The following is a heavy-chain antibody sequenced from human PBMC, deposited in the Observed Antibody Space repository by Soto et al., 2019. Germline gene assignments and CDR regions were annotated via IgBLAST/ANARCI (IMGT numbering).Heavy chain of an antibody. V-gene: IGHV4-30-2*01. CDR3: AKAGDSSGPVALGY. CDR2: IYHSGST. CDR1: GGSFSSGGSS. Sequence: QLQLQESGSGLVKPSQTLSLTCAVSGGSFSSGGSSWSWIRQPPGKGLEWIGYIYHSGSTYYNPSFKSRVTISVDRSKIQFSLKQSSVTAADTAVYYCAKAGDSSGPVALGYWGQGTLVTVSS. J-gene: IGHJ4*02. D-gene: IGHD6-19*01.